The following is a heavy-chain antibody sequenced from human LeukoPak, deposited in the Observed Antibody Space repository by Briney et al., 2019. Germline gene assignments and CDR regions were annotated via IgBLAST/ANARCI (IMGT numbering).Heavy chain of an antibody. Sequence: SETLSLTCTVSGGSISSSSYYWGWIRQPPGKGLEWIGSIYYSGSTYYNPSLKSRVTISVDTSKNQFSLKLSSVTAADTAVYYCARWVRLSEDWFDPWGQGTLVTVSS. J-gene: IGHJ5*02. CDR3: ARWVRLSEDWFDP. V-gene: IGHV4-39*01. CDR2: IYYSGST. CDR1: GGSISSSSYY. D-gene: IGHD6-19*01.